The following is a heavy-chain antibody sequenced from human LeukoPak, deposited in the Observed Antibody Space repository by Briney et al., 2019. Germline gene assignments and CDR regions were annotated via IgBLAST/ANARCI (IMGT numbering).Heavy chain of an antibody. CDR1: GFTFGDYA. V-gene: IGHV3-23*01. D-gene: IGHD6-19*01. Sequence: QPGRSLRLSCTASGFTFGDYAMNWFRQAPGKGLEWVSAISGSGGSTYYADSVKGRFTISRDNSKKTLYLQMNSLRAEDAAVYYCAKDLRGINRSGWYYFDYWGQGTLVTVSS. CDR2: ISGSGGST. CDR3: AKDLRGINRSGWYYFDY. J-gene: IGHJ4*02.